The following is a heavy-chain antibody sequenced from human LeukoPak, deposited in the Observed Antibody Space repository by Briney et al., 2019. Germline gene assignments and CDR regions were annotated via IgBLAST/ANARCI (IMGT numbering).Heavy chain of an antibody. CDR3: ARVPLGGNHFDY. D-gene: IGHD4-23*01. Sequence: SETLSLTCTVSGGSISSGGYYWSWIRQPPGKGLEWIGYIYHSGSTYYNPSLKSRVTISVDRSKNQFSLKLSSVTAADTAVYYCARVPLGGNHFDYWGQGTLVTVSS. J-gene: IGHJ4*02. CDR2: IYHSGST. V-gene: IGHV4-30-2*01. CDR1: GGSISSGGYY.